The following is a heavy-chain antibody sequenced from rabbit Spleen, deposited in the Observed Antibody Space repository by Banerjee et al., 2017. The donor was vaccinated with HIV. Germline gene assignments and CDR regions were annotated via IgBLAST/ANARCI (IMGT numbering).Heavy chain of an antibody. CDR1: GIDFTNYY. D-gene: IGHD1-1*01. CDR3: ARDLVGVIGWNFNL. CDR2: IYAAKGST. J-gene: IGHJ4*01. Sequence: QEQLTETGGGLVQPGGSLTLSCKASGIDFTNYYITWVRQAPGKGLEWIGIIYAAKGSTDYASWAKGRFTISKTSSNTVTLQMTSLTAADTATCFCARDLVGVIGWNFNLWGPGTLVTVS. V-gene: IGHV1S45*01.